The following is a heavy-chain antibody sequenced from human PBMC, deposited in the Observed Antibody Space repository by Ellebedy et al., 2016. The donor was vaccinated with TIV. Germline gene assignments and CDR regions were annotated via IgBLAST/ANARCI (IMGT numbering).Heavy chain of an antibody. D-gene: IGHD3-22*01. J-gene: IGHJ4*02. V-gene: IGHV5-51*01. CDR2: IYPGDSGT. Sequence: GESLKISCKGSGYSFTSYWIGWVRQMPGKGLEWMGIIYPGDSGTGYSPSFQGQVTILADKSISTACLQWSSLKASDTAMYYCMRYYYDGTGYYFIDYWGQGTLVTVSS. CDR3: MRYYYDGTGYYFIDY. CDR1: GYSFTSYW.